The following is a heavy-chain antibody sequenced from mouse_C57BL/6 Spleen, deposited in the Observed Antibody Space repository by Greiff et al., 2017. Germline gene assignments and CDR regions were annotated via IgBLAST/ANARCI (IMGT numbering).Heavy chain of an antibody. CDR3: TREGAITTVVDHWYFDV. Sequence: VQLQQSGAELVRPGASVTLSCKASGYTFTDYEMHWVKQTPVHGLEWIGAIDPETGGTAYNQKFKGKAILTADKSSSTAYMELRSLTSEDSAVYYGTREGAITTVVDHWYFDVWGTGTTVTVSS. J-gene: IGHJ1*03. CDR1: GYTFTDYE. V-gene: IGHV1-15*01. CDR2: IDPETGGT. D-gene: IGHD1-1*01.